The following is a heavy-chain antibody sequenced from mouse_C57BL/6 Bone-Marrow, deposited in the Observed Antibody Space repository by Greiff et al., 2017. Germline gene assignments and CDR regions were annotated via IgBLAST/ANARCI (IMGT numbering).Heavy chain of an antibody. J-gene: IGHJ4*01. V-gene: IGHV1-81*01. Sequence: QVQLQQSGAELARPGASVKLSCKASGYTFTSSGISWVKQRTGQGLEWIGEIYPISGNNYYNEKFKGKATLTANKSSSTAYMELRSLTSEDSAVYCWARARYYYGSSPYAMDYWGQGTSVTVSS. CDR2: IYPISGNN. D-gene: IGHD1-1*01. CDR3: ARARYYYGSSPYAMDY. CDR1: GYTFTSSG.